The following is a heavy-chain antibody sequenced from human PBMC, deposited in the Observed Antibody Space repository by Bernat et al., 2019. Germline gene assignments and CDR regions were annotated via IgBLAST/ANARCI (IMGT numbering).Heavy chain of an antibody. Sequence: EVQLVESGGALVQPGGSLRLSCAASGFTFSNYAMSWVRQAPGKGLEWVSDIRGSGDGTNYTDSVKGRFTISRDNSKNKLYLQMNSLRAEDTAGYSCEKNRGYYCGGSCYSDYWGRGTLVTVSS. V-gene: IGHV3-23*04. J-gene: IGHJ4*02. D-gene: IGHD2-15*01. CDR3: EKNRGYYCGGSCYSDY. CDR2: IRGSGDGT. CDR1: GFTFSNYA.